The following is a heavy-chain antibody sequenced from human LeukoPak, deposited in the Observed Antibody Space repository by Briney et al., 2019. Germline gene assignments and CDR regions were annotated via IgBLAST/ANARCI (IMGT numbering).Heavy chain of an antibody. Sequence: GGSLRLSCAVSGFTFSSYAMHWVRQAPGKGLEWVAVISYDGSNKYYADSVKGRFTISRDNSKNTLYLQMNSLRAEDTAVYYCAMRNLGYCSSTSCYFPFDYWGQGTLVTVSS. D-gene: IGHD2-2*01. CDR2: ISYDGSNK. CDR1: GFTFSSYA. V-gene: IGHV3-30*04. CDR3: AMRNLGYCSSTSCYFPFDY. J-gene: IGHJ4*02.